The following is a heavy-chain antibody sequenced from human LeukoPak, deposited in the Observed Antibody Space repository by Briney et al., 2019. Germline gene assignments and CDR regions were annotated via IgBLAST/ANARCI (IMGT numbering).Heavy chain of an antibody. J-gene: IGHJ4*02. CDR3: TSYYDSSGYPGDY. V-gene: IGHV3-49*03. CDR1: GFTFGDYA. CDR2: IRSKAYGGTT. Sequence: QAGGSLRLSCTASGFTFGDYALSWFRQAPGKGLEWVGFIRSKAYGGTTEYAASVKGRFTISRDDSKSIAYLQMNSLKTEDTAVYYCTSYYDSSGYPGDYWGQGTLVTVSS. D-gene: IGHD3-22*01.